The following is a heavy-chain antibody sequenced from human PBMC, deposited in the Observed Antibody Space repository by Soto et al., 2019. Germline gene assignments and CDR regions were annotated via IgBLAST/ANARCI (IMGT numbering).Heavy chain of an antibody. CDR2: SHHSGST. J-gene: IGHJ6*02. V-gene: IGHV4-59*12. Sequence: PSETLSLTCTVSGASTSRYYWGWVRQPPGRGLEWIGFSHHSGSTNYNPSLKSRVTISVDTSKNQFSLKLSSVTAADTAVYFCAREDDGGDRDYYGLDVWGQGTTVTVSS. D-gene: IGHD2-21*02. CDR3: AREDDGGDRDYYGLDV. CDR1: GASTSRYY.